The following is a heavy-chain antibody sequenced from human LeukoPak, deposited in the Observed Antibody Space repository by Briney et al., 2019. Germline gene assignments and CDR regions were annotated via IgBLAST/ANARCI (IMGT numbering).Heavy chain of an antibody. CDR3: AKYAIAVAGTSAFDY. D-gene: IGHD6-19*01. CDR2: ISGGGGST. J-gene: IGHJ4*02. Sequence: GGSLRLSCAASGFTFSSYSMNWVRQAPGKGLEWVSAISGGGGSTYYADSVKGRFTISRDNSKNTLYLQMNSLRAEDTAVYYCAKYAIAVAGTSAFDYWGQGTLVTVSS. CDR1: GFTFSSYS. V-gene: IGHV3-23*01.